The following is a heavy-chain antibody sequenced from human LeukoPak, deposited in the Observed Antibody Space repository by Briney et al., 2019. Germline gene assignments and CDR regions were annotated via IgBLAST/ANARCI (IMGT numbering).Heavy chain of an antibody. CDR2: INPNSGGT. J-gene: IGHJ3*02. CDR1: GYTFTGYY. CDR3: ARDLGIGYYYDRANAFDI. Sequence: ASVKVSCKASGYTFTGYYMHWVRQAPGQGLEWMGWINPNSGGTNYAQKLQGRVTMTTDTSTSTAYMELRSLRSDDTAVYYCARDLGIGYYYDRANAFDIWGQGTMVTVSS. V-gene: IGHV1-2*02. D-gene: IGHD3-22*01.